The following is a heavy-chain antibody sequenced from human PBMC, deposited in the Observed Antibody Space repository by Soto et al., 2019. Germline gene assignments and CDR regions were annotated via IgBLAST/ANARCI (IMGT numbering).Heavy chain of an antibody. CDR3: ARDRLRYNWNDFPYYYYGMDV. CDR2: ISYDGSNK. CDR1: GFTFSSYA. D-gene: IGHD1-1*01. Sequence: QVQLVESGGGVVQPWRSLRLSCAASGFTFSSYAMHWVRQAPGKGLEWVAVISYDGSNKYYADSVKGRFTTSRDNSKNTLYLQMNSLRAEDTAVYYCARDRLRYNWNDFPYYYYGMDVWGQGTTVTVSS. V-gene: IGHV3-30-3*01. J-gene: IGHJ6*02.